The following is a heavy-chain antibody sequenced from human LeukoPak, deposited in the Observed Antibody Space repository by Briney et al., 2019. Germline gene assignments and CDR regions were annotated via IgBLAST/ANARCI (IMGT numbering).Heavy chain of an antibody. CDR2: IYYSGST. D-gene: IGHD6-13*01. V-gene: IGHV4-59*12. J-gene: IGHJ4*02. CDR1: GGSISSYY. Sequence: PSETLSLTCTVSGGSISSYYWSWIRQPPGKGLEWIGYIYYSGSTNYNPSLKSRVTISVDTSKNQFSLKLSSVTAADTAVYYCARIGDIAAADSFDYWGQGTLVTVSS. CDR3: ARIGDIAAADSFDY.